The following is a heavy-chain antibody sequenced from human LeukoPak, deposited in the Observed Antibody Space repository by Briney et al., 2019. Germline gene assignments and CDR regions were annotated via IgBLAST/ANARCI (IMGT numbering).Heavy chain of an antibody. CDR3: ARPSANNWFDP. J-gene: IGHJ5*02. CDR1: GGSISSSSYY. CDR2: IYYSGST. Sequence: KPSETLSLTCTVSGGSISSSSYYWGWIRQPPGKGLERIGSIYYSGSTYYNPSLKSRVTISVDTSKNQFSLKLSSVTAADTAVYYCARPSANNWFDPWGQGTLVTVSS. V-gene: IGHV4-39*01.